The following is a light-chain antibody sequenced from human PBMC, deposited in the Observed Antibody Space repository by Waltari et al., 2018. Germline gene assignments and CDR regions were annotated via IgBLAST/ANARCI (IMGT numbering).Light chain of an antibody. J-gene: IGLJ3*02. CDR1: SSDVGGYNY. V-gene: IGLV2-14*01. CDR3: STYTTSSTVV. Sequence: QSALTQPASASGSPGQSITISCTGTSSDVGGYNYVSWYQQYPGKAPQLMIYEVSYRPSAIADRFSGSKSGNTATLTISGLQAADEDAYYCSTYTTSSTVVFGGGTKLTVL. CDR2: EVS.